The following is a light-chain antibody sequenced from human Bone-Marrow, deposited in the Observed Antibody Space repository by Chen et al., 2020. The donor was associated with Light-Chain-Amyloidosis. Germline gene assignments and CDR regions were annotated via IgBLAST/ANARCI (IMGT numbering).Light chain of an antibody. Sequence: SYLLTQPASASVAPGKTPTHACGGNHIGSTSVHWYQQTPGQAPLLVVYDDSDRPSGIPERLSGSNSGSTATLTISRVEAGDEADYYCQVWDRSSDRPVFGGGTKLTVL. CDR2: DDS. J-gene: IGLJ3*02. CDR1: HIGSTS. V-gene: IGLV3-21*03. CDR3: QVWDRSSDRPV.